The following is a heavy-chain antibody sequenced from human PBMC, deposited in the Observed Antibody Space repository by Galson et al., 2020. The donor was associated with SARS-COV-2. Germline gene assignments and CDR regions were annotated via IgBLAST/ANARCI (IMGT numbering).Heavy chain of an antibody. CDR2: IYYSGST. V-gene: IGHV4-59*01. CDR3: ARAPDLELYYYYGMDV. J-gene: IGHJ6*02. Sequence: ASETLSPTCTVSGGSISSYYWSWIRQPPGKGLEWIGYIYYSGSTNYNPSLKSRVTISVDTSKNQFSLKLSSVTAADTAVYYCARAPDLELYYYYGMDVWGQGTTVTVSS. D-gene: IGHD3-10*01. CDR1: GGSISSYY.